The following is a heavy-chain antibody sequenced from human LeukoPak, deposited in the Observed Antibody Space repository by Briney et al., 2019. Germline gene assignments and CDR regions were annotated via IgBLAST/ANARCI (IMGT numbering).Heavy chain of an antibody. CDR1: GFTFSSYW. V-gene: IGHV3-74*01. D-gene: IGHD3-10*01. CDR2: INSDGSST. CDR3: ARDPDTAGSYYDY. J-gene: IGHJ4*02. Sequence: GGSLRLSCAASGFTFSSYWMHWVRQAPGKGLVWVSRINSDGSSTSYADSVKGRFTISRDNAKNSLYLQMNSLRAEDTAMYYCARDPDTAGSYYDYWGQGALVTVSS.